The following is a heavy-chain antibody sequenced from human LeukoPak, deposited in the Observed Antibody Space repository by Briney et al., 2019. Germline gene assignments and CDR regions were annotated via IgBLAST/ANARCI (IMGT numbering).Heavy chain of an antibody. Sequence: GASVKVSCKASGGTFSSYAISWVRQAPGQGLEWMGGIIPIFGTANYAQKFQGRVTITADESTSTAYMELSSLRSEDTAVYYCARDFYGSGSYRYYMDVWGKGTTVTISS. CDR3: ARDFYGSGSYRYYMDV. J-gene: IGHJ6*03. CDR2: IIPIFGTA. V-gene: IGHV1-69*13. D-gene: IGHD3-10*01. CDR1: GGTFSSYA.